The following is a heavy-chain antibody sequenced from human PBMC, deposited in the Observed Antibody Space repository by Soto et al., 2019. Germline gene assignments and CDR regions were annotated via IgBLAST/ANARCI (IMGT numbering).Heavy chain of an antibody. CDR2: INPSGGST. V-gene: IGHV1-46*01. Sequence: QVQLVQSGAEVKKPGASVKVSCKASGYIFTSYYLHWVRQAPGQGLEWMGFINPSGGSTSFAQKFKGRVTMTRDTSTGTVYMELSSLRSEDTAMYYCARNDKSGLDYWGQGTLVTVSS. D-gene: IGHD1-1*01. CDR3: ARNDKSGLDY. J-gene: IGHJ4*02. CDR1: GYIFTSYY.